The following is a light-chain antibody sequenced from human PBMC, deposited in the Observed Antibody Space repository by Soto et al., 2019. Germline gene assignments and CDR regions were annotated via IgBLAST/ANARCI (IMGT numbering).Light chain of an antibody. V-gene: IGLV2-23*02. J-gene: IGLJ2*01. CDR1: RSDVGSYHL. CDR3: CSYAGSDNLV. CDR2: EVT. Sequence: QSALTQPASVSGSPGQSITISCTGTRSDVGSYHLVSWYQQHPGKASKLMIYEVTKRPSGVSNRFSGSKSGNTASLTISGLQAEDEADYHCCSYAGSDNLVFGGGTKLTVL.